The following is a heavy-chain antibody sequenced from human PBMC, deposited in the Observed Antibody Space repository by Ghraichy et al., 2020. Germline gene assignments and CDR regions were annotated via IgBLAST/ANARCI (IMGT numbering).Heavy chain of an antibody. J-gene: IGHJ4*02. CDR1: GFTFSSHW. D-gene: IGHD2-21*02. CDR3: ARDSGDWTLDY. Sequence: GGSLRLSCVGSGFTFSSHWMSWVRQVPGKGLEWVANIKRDGSQKYYVGSLKGRFTISRDNAKNSLYLQMSSLRAGDTAVYYCARDSGDWTLDYWGQGTLATVSS. V-gene: IGHV3-7*03. CDR2: IKRDGSQK.